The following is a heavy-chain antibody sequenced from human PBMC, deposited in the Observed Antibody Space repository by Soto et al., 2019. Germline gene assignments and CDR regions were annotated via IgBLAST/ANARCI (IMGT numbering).Heavy chain of an antibody. CDR1: GGTFSSYA. CDR2: IIPIFGTA. CDR3: ARGSYQQLPRPYYYGMDV. D-gene: IGHD6-13*01. Sequence: QVQLVQSGAEVKKPGSSVKVSCKASGGTFSSYAISWVRQAPRQGLEWMGGIIPIFGTANYAQKFQGRVTITADESTSTAYMELSSLRSEDTAVYYCARGSYQQLPRPYYYGMDVWGQGTTVTVSS. J-gene: IGHJ6*02. V-gene: IGHV1-69*12.